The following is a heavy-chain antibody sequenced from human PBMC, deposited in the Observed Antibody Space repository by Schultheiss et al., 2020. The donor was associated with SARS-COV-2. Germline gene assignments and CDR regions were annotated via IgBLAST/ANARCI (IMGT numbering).Heavy chain of an antibody. V-gene: IGHV4-39*07. D-gene: IGHD4-17*01. CDR1: GGSISSSSYY. Sequence: SETLSLTCTVSGGSISSSSYYWGWIRQPPGKGLEWIGYIYHSGSTNYNPSLKSRVTISVDTSKNQFSLKLSSVTAADTAVYYCARVPDYGDYGRNFDYWGQGTLVTVSS. CDR2: IYHSGST. J-gene: IGHJ4*02. CDR3: ARVPDYGDYGRNFDY.